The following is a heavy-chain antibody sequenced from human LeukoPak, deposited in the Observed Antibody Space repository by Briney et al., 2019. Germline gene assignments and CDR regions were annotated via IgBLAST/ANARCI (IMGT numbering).Heavy chain of an antibody. CDR3: ARGSQQPYY. Sequence: GGSLRLSCAGSGFTSSDHYMSWIRQAPGKGLEWVSYISSSGDTIYYADSVKGRFTISRDNAKNSLYLQMNSLRAEDTAVYYCARGSQQPYYWGQGTLVTVSS. CDR2: ISSSGDTI. J-gene: IGHJ4*02. CDR1: GFTSSDHY. D-gene: IGHD6-13*01. V-gene: IGHV3-11*01.